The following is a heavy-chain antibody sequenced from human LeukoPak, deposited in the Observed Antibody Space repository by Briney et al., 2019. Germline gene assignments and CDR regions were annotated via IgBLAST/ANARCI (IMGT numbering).Heavy chain of an antibody. CDR2: IKQDGSEK. CDR1: GFTFSTYW. CDR3: ARGHYYFDY. Sequence: GGSLRLSCAASGFTFSTYWMSWVRQAPGKGLEWVANIKQDGSEKYYVDSVKGRFTISRDNAKNSVYLQMNSQRGEDTAVYYCARGHYYFDYWGQGTLVTVSS. V-gene: IGHV3-7*04. J-gene: IGHJ4*02.